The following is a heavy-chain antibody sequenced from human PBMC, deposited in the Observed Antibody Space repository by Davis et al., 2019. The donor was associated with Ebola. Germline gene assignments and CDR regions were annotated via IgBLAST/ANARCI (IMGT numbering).Heavy chain of an antibody. CDR1: GFTVSSNY. Sequence: GESLKISCAASGFTVSSNYMSWVRQAPGKGLEWVSVIYSGGSTYYADSVKGRFAISRDNSKNTLYLQMNSLRAEDTAVYYCAKAELYCPYGMDVWGQGTTVTVSS. CDR2: IYSGGST. D-gene: IGHD2-15*01. J-gene: IGHJ6*02. V-gene: IGHV3-53*05. CDR3: AKAELYCPYGMDV.